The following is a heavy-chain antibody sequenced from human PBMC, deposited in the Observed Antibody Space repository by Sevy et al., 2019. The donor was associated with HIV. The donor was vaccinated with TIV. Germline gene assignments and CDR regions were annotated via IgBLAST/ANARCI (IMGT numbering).Heavy chain of an antibody. V-gene: IGHV3-23*01. J-gene: IGHJ6*02. Sequence: GGSLRLSCAASGFTFSIYAMSWVRQAPGKGLEWVSTIGGSGGRTYYADSVKGRFTISRDDSSKTLYLQMNSLKTEDTAVYYCTTSRIQYSGYDRYYYYYYTMDVWGQGTTVTVSS. CDR3: TTSRIQYSGYDRYYYYYYTMDV. CDR1: GFTFSIYA. D-gene: IGHD5-12*01. CDR2: IGGSGGRT.